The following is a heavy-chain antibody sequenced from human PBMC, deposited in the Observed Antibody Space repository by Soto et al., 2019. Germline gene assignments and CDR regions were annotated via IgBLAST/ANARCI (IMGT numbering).Heavy chain of an antibody. J-gene: IGHJ5*02. V-gene: IGHV4-4*07. CDR2: IYATGTT. CDR1: GASISGYY. Sequence: SETLSLTCTVSGASISGYYWSWIRKSAGKGLEWIGRIYATGTTDYNPSLKSRVMMSVDTSKKQFSLKLRSVTAADTAVYYCVRDGTKNLRDWFDPWGQGISVTVSS. D-gene: IGHD3-16*01. CDR3: VRDGTKNLRDWFDP.